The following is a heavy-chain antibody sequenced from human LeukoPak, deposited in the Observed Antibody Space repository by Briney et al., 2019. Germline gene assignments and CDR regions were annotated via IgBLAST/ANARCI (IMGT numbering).Heavy chain of an antibody. V-gene: IGHV1-58*02. CDR2: IVVGSGNT. CDR1: GFTFTSSA. D-gene: IGHD3-10*01. Sequence: GTSVKVSCKATGFTFTSSAMQWVRQARGQRLEWIGWIVVGSGNTNYAQRFQERVTMTRDTSTSTVYMELSSLRSEDTAVYYCARAGGSEYFQHWGQGTLVTVSS. J-gene: IGHJ1*01. CDR3: ARAGGSEYFQH.